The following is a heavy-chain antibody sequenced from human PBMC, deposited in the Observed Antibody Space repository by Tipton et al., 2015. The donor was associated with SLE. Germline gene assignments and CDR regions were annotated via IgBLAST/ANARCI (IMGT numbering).Heavy chain of an antibody. D-gene: IGHD6-19*01. CDR3: ARVWAVAGLLFDY. J-gene: IGHJ4*02. CDR1: GGSISSYY. CDR2: IYYSGST. Sequence: TLSLTCTVSGGSISSYYWSWLRQPPGKGLEWIGYIYYSGSTNYNPSLKSRVTISVDTSKNQFSLKLSSVTAADTAVYYCARVWAVAGLLFDYWGQGTLVTVSS. V-gene: IGHV4-59*01.